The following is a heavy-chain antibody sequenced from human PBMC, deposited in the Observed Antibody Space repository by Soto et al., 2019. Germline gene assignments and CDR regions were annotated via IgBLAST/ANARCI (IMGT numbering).Heavy chain of an antibody. V-gene: IGHV3-74*01. CDR1: GFTFSSYW. CDR2: INSDGSST. D-gene: IGHD3-22*01. J-gene: IGHJ3*02. CDR3: ARAKTINTSGAFDI. Sequence: GESLKISCAASGFTFSSYWMHWVRQAPGKGLVWVSRINSDGSSTSYADSVKGRFTISRDNAKNTLYLQMNSLRAEDTAVYYCARAKTINTSGAFDIWGQGTMVTVSS.